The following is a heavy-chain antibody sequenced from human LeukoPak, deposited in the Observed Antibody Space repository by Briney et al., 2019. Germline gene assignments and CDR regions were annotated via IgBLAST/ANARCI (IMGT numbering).Heavy chain of an antibody. D-gene: IGHD1-26*01. CDR1: GFTFSTYN. CDR2: ISSSSSYI. Sequence: GGALRLSCAASGFTFSTYNMNWVRQAPGKGLEWVSSISSSSSYIYYADSVKGRFTISRDNAKNSLYLQMNSLRAEDTALYYCAKDIVGAPLDAFDIWGQGTMVTVSS. V-gene: IGHV3-21*04. J-gene: IGHJ3*02. CDR3: AKDIVGAPLDAFDI.